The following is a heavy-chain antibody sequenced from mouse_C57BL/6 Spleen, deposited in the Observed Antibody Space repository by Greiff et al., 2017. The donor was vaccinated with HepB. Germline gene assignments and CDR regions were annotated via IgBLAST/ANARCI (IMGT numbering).Heavy chain of an antibody. Sequence: EVKLVESGPELVKPGASVKIPCKASGYTFTDYNMDWVKQSHGKSLEWIGDINPNNGGTIYNQKFKGKATLTVDKSSSTAYMELRSLTSEDTAVYYCAREDSNHGWYFDVWGTGTTVTVSS. V-gene: IGHV1-18*01. CDR1: GYTFTDYN. CDR3: AREDSNHGWYFDV. D-gene: IGHD2-5*01. CDR2: INPNNGGT. J-gene: IGHJ1*03.